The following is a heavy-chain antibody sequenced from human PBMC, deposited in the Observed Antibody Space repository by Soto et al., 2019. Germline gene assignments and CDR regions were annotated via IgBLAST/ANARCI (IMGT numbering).Heavy chain of an antibody. V-gene: IGHV1-8*01. Sequence: ASVKVSCKASGYSFTNNDVSWVRQATGQGLEWMGWMNPGSGDTGYAQKFQGRVTMTRDISIATAYMDMNSLSAEDTAVYYCARESEDLTSNFDYWGQGTLVTVSS. J-gene: IGHJ4*02. CDR3: ARESEDLTSNFDY. CDR2: MNPGSGDT. CDR1: GYSFTNND.